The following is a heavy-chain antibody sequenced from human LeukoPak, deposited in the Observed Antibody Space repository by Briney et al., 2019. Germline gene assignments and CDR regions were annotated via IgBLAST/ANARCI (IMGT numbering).Heavy chain of an antibody. Sequence: RASVKVSCKASGYTFTGYYMHWVRQAPGQGLEWMGWINPNSGGTNYAQKFQGRVTMTRDTSINTAYMELSRLRSDDTAVYYCARSAFWSGYYVPSTFDYWGQGTLVTVSS. V-gene: IGHV1-2*02. CDR1: GYTFTGYY. D-gene: IGHD3-3*01. J-gene: IGHJ4*02. CDR3: ARSAFWSGYYVPSTFDY. CDR2: INPNSGGT.